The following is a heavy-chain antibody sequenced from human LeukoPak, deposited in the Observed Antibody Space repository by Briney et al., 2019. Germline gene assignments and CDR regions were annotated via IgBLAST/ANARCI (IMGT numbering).Heavy chain of an antibody. CDR2: ISSSSSYI. J-gene: IGHJ4*02. D-gene: IGHD5-24*01. CDR1: GFTFSSYS. CDR3: ASSLEMATRTHYFDY. Sequence: PGGSLRLSCAASGFTFSSYSMNWVRQAPGKGLEWVSSISSSSSYIYYADSVKGRFTISRDNAKNSLYLQMNSLRAEDTAVYYCASSLEMATRTHYFDYWGQGTLVTVSS. V-gene: IGHV3-21*01.